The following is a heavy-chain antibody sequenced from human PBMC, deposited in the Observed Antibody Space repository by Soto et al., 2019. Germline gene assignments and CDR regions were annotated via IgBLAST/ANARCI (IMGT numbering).Heavy chain of an antibody. Sequence: QLLVSGPGLVKPSETLSLTCTVSGDSITSSRYFWVWIRQPPGQGLECIGTIYYSGKSQYNPSLRSRVTMSVDTSKTQFSLKLSSVTAADTAVYYCARLEGGGALDVWGQGAMVAVSS. V-gene: IGHV4-39*01. J-gene: IGHJ3*01. CDR3: ARLEGGGALDV. CDR1: GDSITSSRYF. CDR2: IYYSGKS. D-gene: IGHD2-15*01.